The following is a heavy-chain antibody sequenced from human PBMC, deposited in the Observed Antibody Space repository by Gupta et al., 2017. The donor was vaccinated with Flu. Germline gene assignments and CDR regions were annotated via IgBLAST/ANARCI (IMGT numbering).Heavy chain of an antibody. J-gene: IGHJ4*02. CDR2: ISSSGSTI. CDR3: ARELYSSGLTWFDY. D-gene: IGHD6-19*01. CDR1: SSYE. Sequence: SSYEMNWVRQAPGKGLEWVSYISSSGSTIYYADSVKGRFTISRDNAKNSLYLQMNSLRAEDTAVYYCARELYSSGLTWFDYWCQGTLVTVYS. V-gene: IGHV3-48*03.